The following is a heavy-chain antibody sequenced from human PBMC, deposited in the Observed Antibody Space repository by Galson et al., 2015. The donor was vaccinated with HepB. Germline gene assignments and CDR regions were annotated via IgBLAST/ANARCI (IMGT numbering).Heavy chain of an antibody. J-gene: IGHJ4*02. V-gene: IGHV3-11*01. CDR3: ARDRRERRSWEGRDY. CDR1: GFTFSDYY. Sequence: SLRLSCAASGFTFSDYYMSWIRQAPGKGLEWLSYIGGSDNVIYYADSIKGRFTVSRDNAKNLLYLQVNSLRTEDTAVYYCARDRRERRSWEGRDYWGQGTPVTVSS. CDR2: IGGSDNVI. D-gene: IGHD1-26*01.